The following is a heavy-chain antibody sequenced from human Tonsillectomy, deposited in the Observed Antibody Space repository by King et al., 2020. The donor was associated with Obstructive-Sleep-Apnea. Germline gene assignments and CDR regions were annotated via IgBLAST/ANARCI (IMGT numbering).Heavy chain of an antibody. D-gene: IGHD6-19*01. J-gene: IGHJ4*02. Sequence: VQLVESGGGLVQPGGSLRLSCAASGFTFSSYWMHWVRQAPGKGLVWVSRINSDWSSTSYADSVKGRFTISRDNAKNTLYLQMNSLRAEDTAVYYCARDRRASIAVAGTVGYWGQGTLVTVSS. CDR3: ARDRRASIAVAGTVGY. CDR2: INSDWSST. V-gene: IGHV3-74*01. CDR1: GFTFSSYW.